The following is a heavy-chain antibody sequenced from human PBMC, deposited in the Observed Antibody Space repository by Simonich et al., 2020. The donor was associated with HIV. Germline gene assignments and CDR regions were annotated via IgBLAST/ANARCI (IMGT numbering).Heavy chain of an antibody. CDR1: GGSFSTYY. V-gene: IGHV4-34*01. J-gene: IGHJ4*02. Sequence: QVQLQQWGAGLLKPSETLSLTCAVYGGSFSTYYWNWIRQSPGKGLEWIGEINHSESTNNNPSLESRVTISLDTSKNQFSRKLSSVTAADTAVYYCARVQYYGSGSPFFDYWGQGTLVTVSS. D-gene: IGHD3-10*01. CDR3: ARVQYYGSGSPFFDY. CDR2: INHSEST.